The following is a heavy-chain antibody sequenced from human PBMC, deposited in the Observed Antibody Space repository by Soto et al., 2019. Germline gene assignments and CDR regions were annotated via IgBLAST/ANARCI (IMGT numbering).Heavy chain of an antibody. J-gene: IGHJ4*02. CDR1: GFSLSTSGVG. CDR2: LYLDDDK. V-gene: IGHV2-5*02. Sequence: SGPTLVKPTQTLTLTCTFSGFSLSTSGVGVGWIRQPPGKALEWLALLYLDDDKRYSPSLKSSPTITKDTSKNQVVLTMTNMDPVDTATYYFAHSRSGDPPDYWGQGTLVTVSS. D-gene: IGHD7-27*01. CDR3: AHSRSGDPPDY.